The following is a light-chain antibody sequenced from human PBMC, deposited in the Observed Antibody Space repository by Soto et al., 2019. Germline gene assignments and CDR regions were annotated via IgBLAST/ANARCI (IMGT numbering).Light chain of an antibody. Sequence: EIVLTQSPGSVSLSPGERVTLSSRASQRVTTAFFAWYQQTPGQPPRLLISGASNRATGIPDRFSGSGSGTDFTLTISRLEPEDFAVYYCQQYDSSVTFGQGTKVEIK. CDR1: QRVTTAF. V-gene: IGKV3-20*01. CDR3: QQYDSSVT. CDR2: GAS. J-gene: IGKJ1*01.